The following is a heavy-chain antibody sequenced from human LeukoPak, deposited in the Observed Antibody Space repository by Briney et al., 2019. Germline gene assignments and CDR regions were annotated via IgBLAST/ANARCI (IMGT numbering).Heavy chain of an antibody. CDR2: IYPGDSDT. CDR1: GFTFSDYA. Sequence: GGSLRLSCAASGFTFSDYAMNWVRQAPGKGLEWMGIIYPGDSDTRYSPSFQGQVTISADKSISTAYLQWSSLKASDTAMYYCARLASNWFDPWGQGTLVTVSS. J-gene: IGHJ5*02. CDR3: ARLASNWFDP. V-gene: IGHV5-51*01.